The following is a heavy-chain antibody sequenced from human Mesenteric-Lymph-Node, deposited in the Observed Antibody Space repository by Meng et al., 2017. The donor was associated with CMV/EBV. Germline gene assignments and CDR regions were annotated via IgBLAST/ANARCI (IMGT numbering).Heavy chain of an antibody. CDR3: AKEGKRGSEDVDY. D-gene: IGHD3-10*01. V-gene: IGHV3-30*02. CDR2: IRFDESKE. CDR1: GFTFSSYW. J-gene: IGHJ4*02. Sequence: GGSLRLSCAASGFTFSSYWMHWVRQPPGKGLEWVAFIRFDESKESHADSVKGRFTISRDNSKSTLYVQMNSLRAEDTAVYYCAKEGKRGSEDVDYWGQGALVTVSS.